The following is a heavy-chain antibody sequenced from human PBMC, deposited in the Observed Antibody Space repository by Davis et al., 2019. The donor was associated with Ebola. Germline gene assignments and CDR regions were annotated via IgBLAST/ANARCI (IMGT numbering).Heavy chain of an antibody. Sequence: SETLSLTCTVSGGSISSFHWSWIRQPPGKGLEWIGYIYYSGTTNYNPSLKSRVTISVDTSKKQLSLKLISVTAADTALYYCARVLDFDYVWGSLGYWGQGTLVTVSS. J-gene: IGHJ4*02. V-gene: IGHV4-59*01. D-gene: IGHD3-16*01. CDR2: IYYSGTT. CDR1: GGSISSFH. CDR3: ARVLDFDYVWGSLGY.